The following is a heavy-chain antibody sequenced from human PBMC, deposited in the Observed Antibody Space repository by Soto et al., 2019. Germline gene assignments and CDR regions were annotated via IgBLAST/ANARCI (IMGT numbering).Heavy chain of an antibody. Sequence: GGSLRLSCAASGFTFSSYGMHWVRQAPGKGLEWVAVIWYDGSNKYYADSVKGRFAISRDNSKNTLYLQMNSLRAEDTAVYYCARDRTPYCSGGSCYSGYYYGMDVWGQGTTVTVSS. CDR3: ARDRTPYCSGGSCYSGYYYGMDV. V-gene: IGHV3-33*01. CDR2: IWYDGSNK. J-gene: IGHJ6*02. CDR1: GFTFSSYG. D-gene: IGHD2-15*01.